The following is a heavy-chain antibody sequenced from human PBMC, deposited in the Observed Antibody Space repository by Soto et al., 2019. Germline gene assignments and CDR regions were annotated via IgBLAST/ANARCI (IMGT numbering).Heavy chain of an antibody. Sequence: EVQLVESGGGLVKPGGSLRLSCAASGFTFSSYSMNWVRQAPGKGLEWVSSISSSSSYVYYADSVKGRFTISSDNAKNSLSVQMNSLTAEDTAVYYCARDRHETTALAPYNWFESWGQGTLVTVSS. D-gene: IGHD1-1*01. J-gene: IGHJ5*01. CDR3: ARDRHETTALAPYNWFES. CDR1: GFTFSSYS. CDR2: ISSSSSYV. V-gene: IGHV3-21*01.